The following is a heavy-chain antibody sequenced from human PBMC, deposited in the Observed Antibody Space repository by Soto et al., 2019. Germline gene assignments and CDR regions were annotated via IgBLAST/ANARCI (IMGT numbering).Heavy chain of an antibody. V-gene: IGHV4-61*08. J-gene: IGHJ6*02. CDR3: AREGVSSSWYNYYAMDV. CDR1: GGSISSGGYY. CDR2: IYYSGST. Sequence: SETLSLTCTVSGGSISSGGYYWSWIRQHPGKGLEWIGYIYYSGSTYYNPSLKSRVTISVDTSKNQFSLKLSSVTAADTAVYYCAREGVSSSWYNYYAMDVWGQGTTVTAP. D-gene: IGHD6-13*01.